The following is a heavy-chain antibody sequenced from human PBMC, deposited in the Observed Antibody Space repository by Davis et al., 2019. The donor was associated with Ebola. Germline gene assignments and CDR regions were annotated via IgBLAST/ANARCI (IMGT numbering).Heavy chain of an antibody. CDR2: INPNSGGT. CDR3: ARSSRGFDY. D-gene: IGHD3-22*01. V-gene: IGHV1-2*02. Sequence: ASVKVSCKASGYTFTGYYMHWVRQAPGQGLEWMGWINPNSGGTYYAQKLQGRVTMTTDTSTSTAYMELRSLRSDDTAVYYCARSSRGFDYWGQGTLVTVSS. CDR1: GYTFTGYY. J-gene: IGHJ4*02.